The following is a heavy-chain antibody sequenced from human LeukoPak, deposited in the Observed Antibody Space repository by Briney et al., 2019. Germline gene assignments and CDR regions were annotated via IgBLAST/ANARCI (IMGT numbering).Heavy chain of an antibody. CDR1: GYTFTSYD. D-gene: IGHD5-12*01. Sequence: APVKVSCKASGYTFTSYDINWVRQATGQGLEWMGWMNPNSGNTGYAQKFQGRVTMTRNTSISTAYMELSSLRSEDTAVYCCARGPVRGGYDYFDYWGQGTLVTVSS. V-gene: IGHV1-8*01. J-gene: IGHJ4*02. CDR2: MNPNSGNT. CDR3: ARGPVRGGYDYFDY.